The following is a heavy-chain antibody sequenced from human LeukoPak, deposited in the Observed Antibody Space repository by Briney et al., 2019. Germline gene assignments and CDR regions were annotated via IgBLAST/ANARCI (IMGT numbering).Heavy chain of an antibody. CDR1: DDSFTMYY. V-gene: IGHV4-59*01. D-gene: IGHD1-1*01. CDR2: VDHTGST. CDR3: ARGRVSSSTWYRTYYYYFYMDV. Sequence: PSETLSLTCSVSDDSFTMYYWTWIRQPPGKGLEWNGYVDHTGSTNFNPSLNGRVSISRDTTNNLFSLRLRSVTAADTAVYFCARGRVSSSTWYRTYYYYFYMDVWSKGTTVTVSS. J-gene: IGHJ6*03.